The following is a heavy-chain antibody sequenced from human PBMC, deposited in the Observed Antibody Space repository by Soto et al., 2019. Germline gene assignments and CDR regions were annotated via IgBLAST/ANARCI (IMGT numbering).Heavy chain of an antibody. D-gene: IGHD3-3*01. J-gene: IGHJ6*02. CDR3: ARDKGRAPRSHYDFWSGLAVGYYYYGMDV. CDR2: IWYDGSNK. CDR1: GFTFSSYG. V-gene: IGHV3-33*01. Sequence: GGSLILSCAASGFTFSSYGMHWVRQAPGKGLEWVAVIWYDGSNKYYADSVKGRFTISRDNSKNTLYLQMNSLRAEDTAVYYCARDKGRAPRSHYDFWSGLAVGYYYYGMDVWGQGTTVTVSS.